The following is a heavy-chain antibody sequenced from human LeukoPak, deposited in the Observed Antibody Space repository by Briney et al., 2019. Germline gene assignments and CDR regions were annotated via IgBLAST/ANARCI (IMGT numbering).Heavy chain of an antibody. D-gene: IGHD3-10*01. CDR2: MNPNSGNT. J-gene: IGHJ3*02. CDR3: ARGYPPVLLWFGELSGTDAFDI. Sequence: ASVKVSCKASGYTFTSYDINWVRQATGQGLEWMGWMNPNSGNTGYAQKFQGRVTMTRNTSTSTAYMELSSLRSEDTAVYYCARGYPPVLLWFGELSGTDAFDIWGQGTMVTVSS. V-gene: IGHV1-8*01. CDR1: GYTFTSYD.